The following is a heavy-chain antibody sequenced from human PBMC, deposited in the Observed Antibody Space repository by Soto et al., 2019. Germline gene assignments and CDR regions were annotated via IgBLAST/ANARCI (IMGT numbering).Heavy chain of an antibody. J-gene: IGHJ4*02. Sequence: QVQLQESGPGLVKPSQTLSLTCTVSGGSISSRDYYWSWIRQHPGKGLEWIGNIYYSGGTYSNPSLTTRATIAVETSQSQFPRKRNSLTSADTAAYYWARAPVALGATHTSPSVAYWGRGTLVTVSS. D-gene: IGHD1-26*01. CDR3: ARAPVALGATHTSPSVAY. CDR1: GGSISSRDYY. CDR2: IYYSGGT. V-gene: IGHV4-31*03.